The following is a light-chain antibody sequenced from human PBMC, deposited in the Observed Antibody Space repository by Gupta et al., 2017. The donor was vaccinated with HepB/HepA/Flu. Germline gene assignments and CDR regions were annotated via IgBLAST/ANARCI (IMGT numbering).Light chain of an antibody. CDR2: AAS. CDR3: QQSYSTPQLT. V-gene: IGKV1-39*01. J-gene: IGKJ4*01. CDR1: QSISSY. Sequence: DIHVTKSPSSLSASGGDRVTITCRASQSISSYLNWYQQKPGKAPKLLIYAASSLQGGVPSRFSGSGSGTDFTLTISSLQPEDFATYYCQQSYSTPQLTFGGGTKVEIK.